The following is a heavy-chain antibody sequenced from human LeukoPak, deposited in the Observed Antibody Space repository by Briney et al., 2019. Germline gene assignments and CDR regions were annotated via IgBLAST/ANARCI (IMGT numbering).Heavy chain of an antibody. V-gene: IGHV4-34*01. CDR1: GGSFSGYY. J-gene: IGHJ6*03. Sequence: SETLSLTCAVYGGSFSGYYWTWIRQPPGKGLEWIGEINPSGSTNYNPSLKSRVTISVDTSKNQFSLKLSSVTAADTAVYYCAREDGYNYEGVRYYYYYMDVWGKGTTVTVSS. CDR3: AREDGYNYEGVRYYYYYMDV. CDR2: INPSGST. D-gene: IGHD5-24*01.